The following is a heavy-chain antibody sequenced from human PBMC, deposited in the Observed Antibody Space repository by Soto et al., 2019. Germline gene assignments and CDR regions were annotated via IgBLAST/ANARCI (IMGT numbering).Heavy chain of an antibody. D-gene: IGHD6-6*01. CDR2: ISGSGGST. CDR1: GFTFNSYV. Sequence: GGSLRLSCAASGFTFNSYVMSWVRQAPGKGLEWVSGISGSGGSTYYADSVKGRFTISRDSSKNTLYLQMNSLRAEDTAVYYSARRQSSEYAFDILGHGTMLTVSS. J-gene: IGHJ3*02. CDR3: ARRQSSEYAFDI. V-gene: IGHV3-23*01.